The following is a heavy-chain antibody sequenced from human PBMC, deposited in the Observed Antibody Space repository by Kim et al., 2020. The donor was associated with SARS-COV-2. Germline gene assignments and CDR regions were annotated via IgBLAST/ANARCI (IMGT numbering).Heavy chain of an antibody. J-gene: IGHJ6*02. CDR1: GFTFSSFA. CDR3: AKDKGRQYYHYGMDV. CDR2: ISGSGGTT. V-gene: IGHV3-23*01. Sequence: GGSLRLSCAASGFTFSSFAMSWVRRAPGKGLEWVSAISGSGGTTYYADSVKGRFTISRDNSKNTLYLQMNSLGAEDTAEYFCAKDKGRQYYHYGMDVWG. D-gene: IGHD1-26*01.